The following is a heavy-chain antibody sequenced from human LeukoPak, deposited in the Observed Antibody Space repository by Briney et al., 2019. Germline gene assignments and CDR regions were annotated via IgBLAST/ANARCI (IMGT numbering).Heavy chain of an antibody. V-gene: IGHV4-34*01. CDR3: ASGYCGGACQLGGVDM. D-gene: IGHD2-21*02. Sequence: SETLSLTCAVYGGSFSGYYWSWIRQPPGKGLEWIGEINHSGSTNYNPSLKSRVTISLDTSGNQFSLKLSSVTAADTAVYYCASGYCGGACQLGGVDMWGQGTMVTVSS. J-gene: IGHJ3*02. CDR1: GGSFSGYY. CDR2: INHSGST.